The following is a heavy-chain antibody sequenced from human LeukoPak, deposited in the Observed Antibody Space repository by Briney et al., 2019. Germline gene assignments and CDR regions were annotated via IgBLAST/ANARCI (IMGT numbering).Heavy chain of an antibody. V-gene: IGHV3-64*01. CDR1: GFTFSSYA. Sequence: PGGSLRLSCAASGFTFSSYAMHWVRQAPGKGLEYVSAISSNGGSTYYANSVKGRFTISRDNSKNTLYLQMGSVRAEDMAVYYWARDSIYCSSTSCYRYFQHWGQGTLVTVSS. CDR3: ARDSIYCSSTSCYRYFQH. D-gene: IGHD2-2*01. J-gene: IGHJ1*01. CDR2: ISSNGGST.